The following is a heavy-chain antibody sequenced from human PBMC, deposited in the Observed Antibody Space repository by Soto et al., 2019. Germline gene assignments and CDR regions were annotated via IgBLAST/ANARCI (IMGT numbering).Heavy chain of an antibody. D-gene: IGHD1-26*01. CDR3: ARVLYATWSSFDY. J-gene: IGHJ4*02. CDR1: GFAFSTFE. V-gene: IGHV3-48*03. Sequence: PGGSLRLSCAASGFAFSTFEMSWVRQAPGQGLEWLSYITSGGTTYYADSAKGRFTISRDNAKNSLYLHLNSLTAEDTAIYYCARVLYATWSSFDYWGQGTLVTVSS. CDR2: ITSGGTT.